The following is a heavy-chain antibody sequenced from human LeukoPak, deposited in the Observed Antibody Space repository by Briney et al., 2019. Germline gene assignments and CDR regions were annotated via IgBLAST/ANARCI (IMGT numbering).Heavy chain of an antibody. CDR2: ISAYNGNT. D-gene: IGHD5-12*01. Sequence: GASAKVSCKASGYTFTSYGFSWVRHAPGQGLEWMGWISAYNGNTNYAQKLQGRVTMTTDTSTSTAYMELRSLRSDDTAVYYCARDTPFEYSRPEYSGYRASDYWGQGTLVTVSS. V-gene: IGHV1-18*01. J-gene: IGHJ4*02. CDR1: GYTFTSYG. CDR3: ARDTPFEYSRPEYSGYRASDY.